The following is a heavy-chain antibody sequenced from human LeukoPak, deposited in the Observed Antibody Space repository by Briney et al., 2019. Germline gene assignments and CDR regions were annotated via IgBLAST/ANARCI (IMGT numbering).Heavy chain of an antibody. CDR1: DSMSRRFK. CDR3: ARGGYNYGSVFDY. Sequence: SGGSLRLSCAASDSMSRRFKMNWVRQAPGKGLEWVSYISDDSSTIHYADSVKGRFTISRDNAENSLYLQMNSLRAEDTAVYYCARGGYNYGSVFDYWGQGTLVTVSS. CDR2: ISDDSSTI. J-gene: IGHJ4*02. V-gene: IGHV3-48*01. D-gene: IGHD5-18*01.